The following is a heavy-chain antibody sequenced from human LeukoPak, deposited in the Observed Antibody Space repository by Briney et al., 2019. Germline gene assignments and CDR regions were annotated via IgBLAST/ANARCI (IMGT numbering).Heavy chain of an antibody. CDR2: IWYDGSNK. Sequence: GGSLRLSCAASGFTFSSYGMHWVRQAPGKGLEWVAVIWYDGSNKYYADSVKGRFTISRDNSKNTLYLQMNSLRAEDTAVYYCARDPSIVATMPPFDIWGQGTMVTVSS. V-gene: IGHV3-33*01. J-gene: IGHJ3*02. CDR1: GFTFSSYG. D-gene: IGHD5-12*01. CDR3: ARDPSIVATMPPFDI.